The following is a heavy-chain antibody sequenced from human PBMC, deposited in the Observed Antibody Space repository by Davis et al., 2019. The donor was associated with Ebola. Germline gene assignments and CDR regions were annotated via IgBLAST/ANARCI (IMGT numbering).Heavy chain of an antibody. CDR1: GFTFKTYS. Sequence: GGSLRLSCEAAGFTFKTYSLSWVRQAPGKGLEWVSSVSGTGASRYYADSVKGRFTTFRDNSKNTLYLEMNSLRGVDTATYYCAKGNYDSAGYWAYYFDFWGQGAVVTVSS. V-gene: IGHV3-23*01. CDR2: VSGTGASR. CDR3: AKGNYDSAGYWAYYFDF. J-gene: IGHJ4*02. D-gene: IGHD3-16*01.